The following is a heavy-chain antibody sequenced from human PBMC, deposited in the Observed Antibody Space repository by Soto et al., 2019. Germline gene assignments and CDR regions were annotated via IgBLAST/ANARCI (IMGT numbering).Heavy chain of an antibody. V-gene: IGHV4-39*02. CDR2: IYYSERTSYNSGST. Sequence: SETLSLTCTVSGDSMTSSSYYWGWIRQPPGKGLEWIGSIYYSERTSYNSGSTYYSPSLKSRVTISGDTSKSQFSLKLSSVTAADTAVYYCARESEDLTSNFDYWGQGTLGTVSS. CDR3: ARESEDLTSNFDY. J-gene: IGHJ4*02. CDR1: GDSMTSSSYY.